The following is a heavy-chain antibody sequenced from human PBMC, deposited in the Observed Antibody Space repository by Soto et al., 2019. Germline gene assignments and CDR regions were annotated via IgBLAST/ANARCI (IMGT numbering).Heavy chain of an antibody. D-gene: IGHD4-17*01. V-gene: IGHV3-23*01. CDR3: AKDTLRRPFYYFDY. Sequence: GGSLRLSCAASGFTFSSYAMSWVRQSQGKGLEWVSAISGSGGSTYYADSVKGRFTISRDNSKNTLYLQMNSLRAEDTAVYYCAKDTLRRPFYYFDYWGQGTLVTVSS. CDR1: GFTFSSYA. CDR2: ISGSGGST. J-gene: IGHJ4*02.